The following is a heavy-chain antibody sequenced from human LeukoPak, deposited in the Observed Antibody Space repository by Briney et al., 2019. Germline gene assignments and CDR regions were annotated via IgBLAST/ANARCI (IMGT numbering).Heavy chain of an antibody. CDR3: ERASSSVGGYYFYYYMDV. Sequence: GGSVRLSCAASGFTFRAHSMNWVRQAPGKGREWVSYISSSASTIYYADSVKGRFTISRDRAKSSLYLQMNSLRAEDTAMYYCERASSSVGGYYFYYYMDVWGKGTTVTVSS. D-gene: IGHD3-16*01. V-gene: IGHV3-48*01. CDR2: ISSSASTI. CDR1: GFTFRAHS. J-gene: IGHJ6*03.